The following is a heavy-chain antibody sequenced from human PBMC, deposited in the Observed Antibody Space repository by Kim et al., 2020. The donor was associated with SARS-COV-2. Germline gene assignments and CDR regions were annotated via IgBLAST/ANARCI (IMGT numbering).Heavy chain of an antibody. CDR1: GYTFTSYG. D-gene: IGHD3-10*01. V-gene: IGHV1-18*01. CDR2: ISAYNGNT. CDR3: ARDRPSSRWFGELLEGLRY. Sequence: ASVKVSCKASGYTFTSYGFSWVRQAPGQGIEWMGWISAYNGNTNYAQKLQDRVTMTPDTSTSTAYMELRSLRSDDTAVYYCARDRPSSRWFGELLEGLRYWGQGTLVTVSS. J-gene: IGHJ4*02.